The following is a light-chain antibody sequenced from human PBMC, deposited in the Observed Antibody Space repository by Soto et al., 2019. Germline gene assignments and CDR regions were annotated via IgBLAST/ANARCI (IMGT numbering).Light chain of an antibody. V-gene: IGLV2-23*02. CDR3: WSYAGSSTLVV. J-gene: IGLJ2*01. CDR2: EVT. Sequence: QSALTQPASVSGAPGRSITISCTGTSSDVGSFYLVSWYQQHPGKAPKLMIYEVTKRPSGVSNRFSGSKSGNTASLTISGLQAEDEADYYCWSYAGSSTLVVFGGGTKLTVL. CDR1: SSDVGSFYL.